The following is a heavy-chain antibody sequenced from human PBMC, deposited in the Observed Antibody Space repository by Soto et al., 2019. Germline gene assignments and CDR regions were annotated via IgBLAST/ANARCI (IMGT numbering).Heavy chain of an antibody. Sequence: QVQLVQSGVEVKKPGASVKVSCKASGYTFTTFGITWVRQAPGQGLQWMGRINAYNGNTNYAQKLPGRVTITTDTSTSTAYMELRSVRSDDTAVYYCARHNAEYFQNWGQGTLVTVS. J-gene: IGHJ1*01. CDR1: GYTFTTFG. CDR3: ARHNAEYFQN. V-gene: IGHV1-18*01. CDR2: INAYNGNT.